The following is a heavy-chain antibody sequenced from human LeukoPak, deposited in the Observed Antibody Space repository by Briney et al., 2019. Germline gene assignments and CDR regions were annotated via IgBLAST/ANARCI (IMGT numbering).Heavy chain of an antibody. CDR1: GDTFSTYS. D-gene: IGHD6-13*01. Sequence: ASVKVSCKTSGDTFSTYSTSWLRQAPGQGLEWMGGIIPIFRSADYAQKFQGRVTITADESTSTAYMELSSLTSDDTAVYYCARDRAAVGTSRWFDPWGQGTLVIVSS. CDR2: IIPIFRSA. CDR3: ARDRAAVGTSRWFDP. V-gene: IGHV1-69*13. J-gene: IGHJ5*02.